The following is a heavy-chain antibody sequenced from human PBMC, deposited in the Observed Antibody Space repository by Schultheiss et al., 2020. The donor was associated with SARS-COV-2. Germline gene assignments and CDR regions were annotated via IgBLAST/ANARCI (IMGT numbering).Heavy chain of an antibody. V-gene: IGHV4-34*01. CDR2: IRHMGYT. D-gene: IGHD5-24*01. CDR3: ARTQEMATSIDY. CDR1: GGSFTGHY. Sequence: ESLKISCAVSGGSFTGHYWTWIRQPPGKGLEWIGEIRHMGYTNYNPSLKSRVTLSVDTSKKQFSLRLSSVTAADTAVYYCARTQEMATSIDYWGQGTLVTVSS. J-gene: IGHJ4*02.